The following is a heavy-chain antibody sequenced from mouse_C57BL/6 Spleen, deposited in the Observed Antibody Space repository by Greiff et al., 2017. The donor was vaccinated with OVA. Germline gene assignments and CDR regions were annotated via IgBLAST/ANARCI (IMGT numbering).Heavy chain of an antibody. Sequence: QVQLQQPGAELVRPGSSVKLSCKASGYTFTSYWVHWVKQRPIQGLEWIGNIDPSDSETHYNQKFKDKATLTVDKSSSTAYMQLSSLTSEDSAVYYCARWDYDGAWFAYWGQGTLVTVSA. D-gene: IGHD2-4*01. CDR2: IDPSDSET. V-gene: IGHV1-52*01. CDR3: ARWDYDGAWFAY. J-gene: IGHJ3*01. CDR1: GYTFTSYW.